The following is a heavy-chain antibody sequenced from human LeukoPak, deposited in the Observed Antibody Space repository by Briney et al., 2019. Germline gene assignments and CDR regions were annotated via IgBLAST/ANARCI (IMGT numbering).Heavy chain of an antibody. D-gene: IGHD5-18*01. V-gene: IGHV1-8*01. J-gene: IGHJ6*02. Sequence: GASVKVSCKASGYTFTGYDINWVRQATGQGLEWMGWMNPNSGNTGYAQKFQGRVTMTRNTSISTAHMELSSLRSEDTAVYYCARREIQLWFPSNYYYYGMDVWGQGTTVTVSS. CDR3: ARREIQLWFPSNYYYYGMDV. CDR2: MNPNSGNT. CDR1: GYTFTGYD.